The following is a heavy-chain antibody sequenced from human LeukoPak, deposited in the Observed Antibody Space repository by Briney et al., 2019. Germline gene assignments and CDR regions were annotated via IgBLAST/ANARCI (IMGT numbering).Heavy chain of an antibody. CDR1: GGTFSSYA. CDR3: ASTRSSLILHQASLRRNYYYGMDV. CDR2: IIPIFGTA. D-gene: IGHD1/OR15-1a*01. J-gene: IGHJ6*02. V-gene: IGHV1-69*13. Sequence: GASVKVSCKASGGTFSSYAISWVRQAPGQGLEWMGGIIPIFGTANYAQKFQGRVTITADESTSTAYMELSSLRSEDTAVYYCASTRSSLILHQASLRRNYYYGMDVWGQGTTVTVSS.